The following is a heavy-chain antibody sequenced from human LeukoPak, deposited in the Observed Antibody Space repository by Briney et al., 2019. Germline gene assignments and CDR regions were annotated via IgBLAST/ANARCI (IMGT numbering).Heavy chain of an antibody. D-gene: IGHD3-10*01. V-gene: IGHV4-4*07. J-gene: IGHJ4*02. CDR3: TRDPAFYGSGD. CDR2: IFTTENT. Sequence: SETLSLTCTVSGDSISDYYWSWIRQPAGRGLEWIGRIFTTENTDYNPSLTSRVTMSIDTSKNQFSLELRSVTAADTAVYYCTRDPAFYGSGDWGQGTLVAVSS. CDR1: GDSISDYY.